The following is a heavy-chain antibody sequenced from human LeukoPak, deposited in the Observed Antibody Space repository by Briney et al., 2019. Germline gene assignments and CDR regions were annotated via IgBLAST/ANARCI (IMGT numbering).Heavy chain of an antibody. CDR2: MNPNSGNT. CDR3: ARVRIVREIDY. CDR1: GHTFTSYD. J-gene: IGHJ4*02. D-gene: IGHD2/OR15-2a*01. V-gene: IGHV1-8*01. Sequence: ASVKVSCKASGHTFTSYDISWVRQATGQGLEWMGWMNPNSGNTGYAQKFPGRVTMTRNTSISTAYMELSSLRSEDTAVYYCARVRIVREIDYWGQGTLVTVSS.